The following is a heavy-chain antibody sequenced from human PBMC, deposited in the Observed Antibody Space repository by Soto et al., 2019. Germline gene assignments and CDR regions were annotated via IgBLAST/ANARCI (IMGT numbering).Heavy chain of an antibody. CDR2: IYPGDSDT. D-gene: IGHD4-17*01. CDR1: GYSFTDNW. CDR3: AKTTEGSYGMAV. Sequence: GESLKISCKGSGYSFTDNWIAWVRQTPGKGLEWMGIIYPGDSDTRYGPSFEGQVTISADKSINTAYLQWSSLKASDTAIYFCAKTTEGSYGMAVWGQGTTVTVSS. V-gene: IGHV5-51*01. J-gene: IGHJ6*02.